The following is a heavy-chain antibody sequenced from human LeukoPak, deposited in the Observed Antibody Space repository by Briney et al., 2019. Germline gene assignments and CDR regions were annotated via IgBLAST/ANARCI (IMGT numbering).Heavy chain of an antibody. J-gene: IGHJ6*03. D-gene: IGHD6-13*01. CDR1: GYTFTGYY. V-gene: IGHV1-2*02. CDR2: INPNSGGT. Sequence: ASVKVSCKASGYTFTGYYMHWVRQAPGQGLEWMGWINPNSGGTNYAQKFQGRVTMTRDTSISTAYMELSRLRSDDTAVYYCARDNPEDSSSWYTLSGYYYYMDVWGRGTTVTVSS. CDR3: ARDNPEDSSSWYTLSGYYYYMDV.